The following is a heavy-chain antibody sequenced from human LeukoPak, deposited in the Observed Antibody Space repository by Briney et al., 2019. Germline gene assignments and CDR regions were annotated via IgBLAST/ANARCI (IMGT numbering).Heavy chain of an antibody. CDR1: GYTFTSYA. Sequence: GASVKVSCKASGYTFTSYAISWVRQAPGQGLEWMGGIIPIFGTANYAQKFQGRVTITADESTSTAYMELSSLRSEDTAVYYCARETVTIFGVVIGYFDYWGQGTLVTVSS. J-gene: IGHJ4*02. CDR2: IIPIFGTA. D-gene: IGHD3-3*01. V-gene: IGHV1-69*13. CDR3: ARETVTIFGVVIGYFDY.